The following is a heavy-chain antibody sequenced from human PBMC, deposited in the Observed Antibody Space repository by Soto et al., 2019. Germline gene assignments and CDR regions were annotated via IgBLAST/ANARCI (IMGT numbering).Heavy chain of an antibody. CDR1: GGSVNSYY. D-gene: IGHD2-8*01. CDR2: IFYSGST. J-gene: IGHJ5*02. CDR3: ARDRSTYGGGGTGEVKENWFDP. Sequence: PSETLSLTCTVSGGSVNSYYWSWIRQPPGKGLEWIGYIFYSGSTKSNPSLKSRVTMSVDMSKNQFSLRLTSVTAADTAVYYCARDRSTYGGGGTGEVKENWFDPWGQGALVTVSS. V-gene: IGHV4-59*02.